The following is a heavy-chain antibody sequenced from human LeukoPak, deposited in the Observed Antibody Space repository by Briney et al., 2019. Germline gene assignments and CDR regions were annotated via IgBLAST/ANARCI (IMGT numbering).Heavy chain of an antibody. J-gene: IGHJ4*02. CDR1: GGSISSGDYY. D-gene: IGHD2-15*01. CDR3: ARVHPGFLAHPRGLGYCSGGSCPIDY. CDR2: IYYSGST. Sequence: SETLSLTCTVSGGSISSGDYYWSWIRQPPGKGLEWIGYIYYSGSTYYNPSLKSRVTISVDASKNQFSLKLSSVTAADTAVYYCARVHPGFLAHPRGLGYCSGGSCPIDYWGQGTLVTVSS. V-gene: IGHV4-30-4*01.